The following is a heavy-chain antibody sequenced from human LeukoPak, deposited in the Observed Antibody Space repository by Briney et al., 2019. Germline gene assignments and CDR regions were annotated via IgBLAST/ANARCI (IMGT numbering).Heavy chain of an antibody. CDR2: IKQDGSEK. D-gene: IGHD3-9*01. CDR3: ARGSDNYYYYQYMDV. J-gene: IGHJ6*03. Sequence: GGSLRLSCAASGFTFSSYRMNWVRQAPGKGLEWVANIKQDGSEKYYVDSVKGRFTISRDNAKNSLYLQLNSLRAEDTAVYYCARGSDNYYYYQYMDVWGKGTTVTVSS. V-gene: IGHV3-7*01. CDR1: GFTFSSYR.